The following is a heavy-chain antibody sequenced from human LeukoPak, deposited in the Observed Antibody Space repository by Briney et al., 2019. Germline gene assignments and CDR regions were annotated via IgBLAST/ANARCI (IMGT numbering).Heavy chain of an antibody. J-gene: IGHJ3*02. Sequence: SETLSLTCTVSGGSISSGGYYWSWIRQHPGKGLEWIGYIYYSGSTYYNPSLKSRVTISVDTSKNQFSLKLSSVTAADTAVYYCARTPGRYCSGGSCLHAFDIWGQGTMVTVSS. CDR1: GGSISSGGYY. CDR2: IYYSGST. D-gene: IGHD2-15*01. V-gene: IGHV4-31*03. CDR3: ARTPGRYCSGGSCLHAFDI.